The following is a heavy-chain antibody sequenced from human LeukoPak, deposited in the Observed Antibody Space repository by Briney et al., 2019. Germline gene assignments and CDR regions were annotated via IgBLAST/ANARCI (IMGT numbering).Heavy chain of an antibody. CDR1: GFTFSSYA. D-gene: IGHD3-22*01. Sequence: GGSLRLSCAPSGFTFSSYAMSWVRQAPGKGLEWVSAISGSGGSTYYADSVKGRFTISRDNSKNTLYLQMNSLRAEDTAVYYCAKQTYYYDSSGYYHPDAFDIWGQGTMVTVSS. V-gene: IGHV3-23*01. J-gene: IGHJ3*02. CDR3: AKQTYYYDSSGYYHPDAFDI. CDR2: ISGSGGST.